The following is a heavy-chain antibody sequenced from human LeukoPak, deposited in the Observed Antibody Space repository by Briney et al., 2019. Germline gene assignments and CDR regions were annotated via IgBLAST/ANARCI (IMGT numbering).Heavy chain of an antibody. CDR3: ARGNSSSSGRYFDY. D-gene: IGHD6-6*01. CDR2: IYSGGSA. CDR1: GFTVSSNY. J-gene: IGHJ4*02. V-gene: IGHV3-66*01. Sequence: PGGSLRLSCAASGFTVSSNYMSWVRQAPGKGLEWVSVIYSGGSAYYADSVKGRFTISRDNSKNTLYLQMNSLRAEDTAVYYCARGNSSSSGRYFDYWGQGTLVTVSS.